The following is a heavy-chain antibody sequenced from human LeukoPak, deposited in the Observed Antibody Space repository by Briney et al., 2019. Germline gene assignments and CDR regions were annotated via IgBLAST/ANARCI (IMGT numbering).Heavy chain of an antibody. CDR2: FDPEDGET. Sequence: ASVKVSCKVSGYTLTELSMHWVRQAPGKGLEWMGGFDPEDGETIYAQKFQGRVTMTEDTSTDTAYMELSGLRSEDTAVYYCATPYSSGWPRGYYYYYGMDVWGQGTTVTVSS. CDR3: ATPYSSGWPRGYYYYYGMDV. V-gene: IGHV1-24*01. J-gene: IGHJ6*02. CDR1: GYTLTELS. D-gene: IGHD6-19*01.